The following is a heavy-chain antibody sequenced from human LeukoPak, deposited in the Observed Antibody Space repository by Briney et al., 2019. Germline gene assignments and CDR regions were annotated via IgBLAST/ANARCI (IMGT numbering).Heavy chain of an antibody. CDR2: ISSSGGSA. V-gene: IGHV3-23*01. CDR3: AKARVGQAGASDY. J-gene: IGHJ4*02. Sequence: GGSLRLSCAASGFTFSSYAMSWVRQFPGKGLEWVSSISSSGGSAYYADSVKGRFSISRANSKNTLYLQMNSLRAEDTAVYYCAKARVGQAGASDYWGQGTLVTVSS. D-gene: IGHD2-2*01. CDR1: GFTFSSYA.